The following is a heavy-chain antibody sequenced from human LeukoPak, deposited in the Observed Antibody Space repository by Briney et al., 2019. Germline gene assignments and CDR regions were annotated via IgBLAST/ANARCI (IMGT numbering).Heavy chain of an antibody. CDR3: ARDLRGWYLGDYYYYYMDV. Sequence: GASVKVSCKASGYTFTSYGISWVRQAPGQGLEWMGWISAYNGNTNYAQKLQGRVTMTTDTSTSTAYMELRSLRSDDTAVYYCARDLRGWYLGDYYYYYMDVWGKGTTVTISS. CDR2: ISAYNGNT. V-gene: IGHV1-18*01. D-gene: IGHD6-19*01. CDR1: GYTFTSYG. J-gene: IGHJ6*03.